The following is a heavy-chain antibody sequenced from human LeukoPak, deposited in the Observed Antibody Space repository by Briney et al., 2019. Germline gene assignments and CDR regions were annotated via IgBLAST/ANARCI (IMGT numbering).Heavy chain of an antibody. J-gene: IGHJ4*02. CDR1: GGSISSGGYS. Sequence: SETLSLTCAVSGGSISSGGYSWSWIRQPPGKGLEWIGYIYHSGSTCYNPSLKSRVTISVDRSKNQFSLKLSSVTAADTAVYYCASRLQGLRYFDYWGQGTLVTVSS. CDR3: ASRLQGLRYFDY. CDR2: IYHSGST. D-gene: IGHD3-16*01. V-gene: IGHV4-30-2*01.